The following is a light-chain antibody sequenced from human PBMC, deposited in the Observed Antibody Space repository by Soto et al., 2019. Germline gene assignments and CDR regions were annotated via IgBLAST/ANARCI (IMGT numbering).Light chain of an antibody. CDR3: QQYNNWPPIT. Sequence: EIVMTQSPATLSVSPVGIARRCCRASQSVSNKLAWYQQKPGQAPRLLIYDASTRATGIPATFSGSGSGTEFTLTISSLQSEDFAVYYCQQYNNWPPITFGQGTRLEI. CDR2: DAS. V-gene: IGKV3D-15*01. CDR1: QSVSNK. J-gene: IGKJ5*01.